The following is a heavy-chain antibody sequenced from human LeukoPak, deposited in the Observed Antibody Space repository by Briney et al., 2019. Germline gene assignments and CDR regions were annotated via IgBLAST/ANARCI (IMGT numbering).Heavy chain of an antibody. CDR1: GFTFSSYA. Sequence: GGSLRLSCAASGFTFSSYAMSWVRQSPGKGLEWVSAISGSGGSTYYADSVKGRFTISRDNSKNTLYLQMNSLRAEDTAVYYCAKADLGYHDNYYSSYGMDVWGQGTTVTVSS. CDR3: AKADLGYHDNYYSSYGMDV. D-gene: IGHD3-9*01. V-gene: IGHV3-23*01. CDR2: ISGSGGST. J-gene: IGHJ6*02.